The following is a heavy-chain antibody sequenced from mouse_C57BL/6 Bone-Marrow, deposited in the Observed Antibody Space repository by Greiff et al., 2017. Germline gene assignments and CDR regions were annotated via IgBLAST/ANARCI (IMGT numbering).Heavy chain of an antibody. CDR1: GFNIKDDY. D-gene: IGHD2-3*01. CDR3: ARGGGWLLLFAY. J-gene: IGHJ3*01. CDR2: IDPENGDT. V-gene: IGHV14-4*01. Sequence: EVQLVESGAELVRPGASVKLSCTASGFNIKDDYMHWVKQRPEQGLEWIGWIDPENGDTEYASKFQGKATITADKSSRTAYMELRSLTSEDSAVYFCARGGGWLLLFAYWGQGTLVTVSA.